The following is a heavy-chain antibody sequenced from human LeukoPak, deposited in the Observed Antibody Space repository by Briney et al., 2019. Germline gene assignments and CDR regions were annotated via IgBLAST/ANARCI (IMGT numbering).Heavy chain of an antibody. CDR1: GYTFITYD. V-gene: IGHV1-69*13. CDR3: ARRQAYCGGDCYSTLFDY. D-gene: IGHD2-21*02. J-gene: IGHJ4*02. CDR2: IIPIFGTA. Sequence: GASVKVSCTASGYTFITYDINWVRQAPGQGLEWMGGIIPIFGTANYAQKFQGRVTITADESTSTAYMELSSLRSEDTAVYYCARRQAYCGGDCYSTLFDYWGQGTLVTVSS.